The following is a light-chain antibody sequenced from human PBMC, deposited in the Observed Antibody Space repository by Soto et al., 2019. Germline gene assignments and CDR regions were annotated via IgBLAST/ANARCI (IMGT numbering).Light chain of an antibody. CDR3: QQRSNWPPIT. V-gene: IGKV3-11*01. J-gene: IGKJ3*01. Sequence: EIVLTQSPATLSLSPGERATLSCRASQSVSSYLAWHQQKPGQAPRLLIYDASNRATGIPARFSGSGSGTDFTLTISSLEPEDFAVYYCQQRSNWPPITFGPGTKVDI. CDR1: QSVSSY. CDR2: DAS.